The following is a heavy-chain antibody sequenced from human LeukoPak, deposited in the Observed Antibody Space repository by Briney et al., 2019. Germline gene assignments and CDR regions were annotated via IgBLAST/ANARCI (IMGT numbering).Heavy chain of an antibody. Sequence: ASVKVSCKASGGTFSSHAISWVRQAPGQGLEWMGGIIPIFGTANYAQKFQGRVTITTDESTSTAYMELSSLRSEDTAVYYCARAMGSSSSWFDPWGQGTLVTVSS. CDR3: ARAMGSSSSWFDP. V-gene: IGHV1-69*05. CDR2: IIPIFGTA. D-gene: IGHD6-6*01. CDR1: GGTFSSHA. J-gene: IGHJ5*02.